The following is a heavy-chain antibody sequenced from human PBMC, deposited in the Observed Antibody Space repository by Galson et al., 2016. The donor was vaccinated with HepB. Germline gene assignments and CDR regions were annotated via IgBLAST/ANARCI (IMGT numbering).Heavy chain of an antibody. Sequence: SETLSLTCTVSGGSISTYYWNWIRQTPGKGLEWIGYIHSIVGTKYNPSLESRVTISADTPNNQVSLKLTSVTAADTAIYYCARDRKFTSGYIYFDQWGQGSLVTVSS. CDR3: ARDRKFTSGYIYFDQ. D-gene: IGHD3-9*01. CDR2: IHSIVGT. V-gene: IGHV4-59*01. J-gene: IGHJ4*02. CDR1: GGSISTYY.